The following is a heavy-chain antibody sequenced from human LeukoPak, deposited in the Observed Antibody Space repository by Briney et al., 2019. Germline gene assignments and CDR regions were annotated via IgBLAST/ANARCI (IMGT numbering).Heavy chain of an antibody. CDR2: INHSGST. V-gene: IGHV4-34*01. J-gene: IGHJ4*02. CDR1: GGSFSGYY. D-gene: IGHD5-18*01. CDR3: ARGSRGYSYG. Sequence: SETLSLTCAVYGGSFSGYYWSWIRQPPGKGLEWIGEINHSGSTNYNPSLKSRVTISVDTSNNQFSLKLSSVTAADTAVYYCARGSRGYSYGWGQGTLVTVSS.